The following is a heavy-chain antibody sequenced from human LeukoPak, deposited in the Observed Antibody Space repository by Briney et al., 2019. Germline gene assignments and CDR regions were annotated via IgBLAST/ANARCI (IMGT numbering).Heavy chain of an antibody. CDR3: ARGAEDIVVVVSATLLWNWFDP. V-gene: IGHV7-4-1*02. J-gene: IGHJ5*02. D-gene: IGHD2-15*01. CDR2: INTNTGNP. Sequence: GASVKVSCKASGYTFTSYAMNWVRQAPGQGLEWMGWINTNTGNPTYAQGFTGRFVFSLDTSVSTAYLQISSLKAEDTAVYYCARGAEDIVVVVSATLLWNWFDPWGQGTLVTVSS. CDR1: GYTFTSYA.